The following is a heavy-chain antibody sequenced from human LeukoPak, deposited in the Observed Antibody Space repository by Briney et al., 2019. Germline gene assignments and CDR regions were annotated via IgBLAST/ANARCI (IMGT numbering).Heavy chain of an antibody. D-gene: IGHD6-19*01. V-gene: IGHV4-59*08. J-gene: IGHJ5*02. CDR3: ARLHRIAVAGTLVRWFDP. CDR2: IYYSGST. Sequence: PSETLSLTCAVYGGSFSGYYWSWIRQPPGKGLEWIGYIYYSGSTNYNPSLKSRVTISVDTSKNQFSLKLSSVTAADTAVYYCARLHRIAVAGTLVRWFDPWGQGTLVTVSS. CDR1: GGSFSGYY.